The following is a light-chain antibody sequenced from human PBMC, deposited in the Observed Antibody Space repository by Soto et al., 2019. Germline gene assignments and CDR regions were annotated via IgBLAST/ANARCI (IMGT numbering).Light chain of an antibody. CDR1: QSVLYSSNNKNY. CDR2: WAS. J-gene: IGKJ2*01. CDR3: QQYYSTPPT. V-gene: IGKV4-1*01. Sequence: DIVMTQSPDSLAVSLGERATINCKSSQSVLYSSNNKNYLAWYQQKPGQPPKLLIYWASTRESGVPDRFSGSGSATDFTLTISSLQAEDVAVYYCQQYYSTPPTFGQATKLEIK.